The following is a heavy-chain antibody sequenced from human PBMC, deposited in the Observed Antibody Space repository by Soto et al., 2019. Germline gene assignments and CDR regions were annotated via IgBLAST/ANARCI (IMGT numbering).Heavy chain of an antibody. V-gene: IGHV3-33*01. CDR1: GFTFSSYG. CDR3: AGDHEGGMDV. CDR2: IWNDGSNK. Sequence: QVQLVESGGGVVQPGRSLRLSCAASGFTFSSYGMHWVRQAPGKGLEWVAVIWNDGSNKYYADSVKGRFTISSDNSKNTLYLQMNSVRAEDTAVYYCAGDHEGGMDVWGQGTTVTVSS. J-gene: IGHJ6*02.